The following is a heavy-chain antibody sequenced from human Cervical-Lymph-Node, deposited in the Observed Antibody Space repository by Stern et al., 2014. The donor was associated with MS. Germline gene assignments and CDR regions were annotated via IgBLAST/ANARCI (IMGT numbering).Heavy chain of an antibody. J-gene: IGHJ6*02. CDR2: MNPNSGNT. CDR3: ARRKFSSSFYYYYGLDV. D-gene: IGHD6-6*01. V-gene: IGHV1-8*01. CDR1: GYTFTSYD. Sequence: QLVQSGAEVERPGASVKVSCKASGYTFTSYDVNWVRQATGQGPEWMGWMNPNSGNTGYAQRFQGRVTMTRNTSINTAYMELSSLRSEDTAVYYCARRKFSSSFYYYYGLDVWGQGTTVTVSS.